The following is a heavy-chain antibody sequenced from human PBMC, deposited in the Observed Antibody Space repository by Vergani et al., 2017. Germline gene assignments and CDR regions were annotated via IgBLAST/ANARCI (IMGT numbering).Heavy chain of an antibody. D-gene: IGHD6-19*01. Sequence: QVQLQESGPGLVKPSETLSLTCTVSNDSVSNTFYYWGWIRQTPGKGLEWIGSIYYSGSTYYNPSLESRVTMSVDTSKSQFSLKLSSVTAAGTAVYFCARHSTVEWLVKLGWIDPWGQGILVTVSS. V-gene: IGHV4-39*01. CDR1: NDSVSNTFYY. CDR3: ARHSTVEWLVKLGWIDP. CDR2: IYYSGST. J-gene: IGHJ5*02.